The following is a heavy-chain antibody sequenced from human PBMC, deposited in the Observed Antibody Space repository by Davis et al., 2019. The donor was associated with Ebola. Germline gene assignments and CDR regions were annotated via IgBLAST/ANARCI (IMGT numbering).Heavy chain of an antibody. D-gene: IGHD3-3*01. Sequence: AASVKVSCKASGYTFTSHAIHWVRQAPGQRLEWMGWINVGYGNTKYSQTLQGRVTITRDTSASTAYMELSSLKSEDTAVYYCARDRYNGATIFGVIITNAFDFWGQGTMVTVSS. CDR3: ARDRYNGATIFGVIITNAFDF. CDR1: GYTFTSHA. J-gene: IGHJ3*01. V-gene: IGHV1-3*01. CDR2: INVGYGNT.